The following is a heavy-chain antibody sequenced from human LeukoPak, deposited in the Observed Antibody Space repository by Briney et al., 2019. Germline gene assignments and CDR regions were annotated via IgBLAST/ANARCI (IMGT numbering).Heavy chain of an antibody. CDR1: GFPFSNHD. V-gene: IGHV3-13*01. D-gene: IGHD3-3*01. CDR2: IGIAGDT. CDR3: ARSLIRGNYDSMYYFDY. J-gene: IGHJ4*02. Sequence: GGSLRLSCAASGFPFSNHDMHWVRQSAGKGLEWVSRIGIAGDTFSLDSVKGRFTISRDNSKNTLYLQMNSLRAEDTAVYYCARSLIRGNYDSMYYFDYWGQGTLVTVSS.